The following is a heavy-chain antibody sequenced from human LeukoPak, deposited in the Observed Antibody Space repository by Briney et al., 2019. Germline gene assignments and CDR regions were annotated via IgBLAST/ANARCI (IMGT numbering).Heavy chain of an antibody. V-gene: IGHV1-18*01. CDR2: ISAYNGNT. D-gene: IGHD5-18*01. CDR1: GYTFTSYG. Sequence: ASVKVSCKASGYTFTSYGISWVRQAPGQGLEWMGWISAYNGNTNYAQKLQGRVTMTTDTSTSTAYMELRSLRSDDTAVYYCARVGFPLYSYGYVGYYYYYMDVWGKGTTVTVSS. J-gene: IGHJ6*03. CDR3: ARVGFPLYSYGYVGYYYYYMDV.